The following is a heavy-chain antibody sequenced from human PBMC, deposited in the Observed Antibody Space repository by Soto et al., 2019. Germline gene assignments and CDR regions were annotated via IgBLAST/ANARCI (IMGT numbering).Heavy chain of an antibody. V-gene: IGHV3-7*01. D-gene: IGHD6-6*01. J-gene: IGHJ5*02. CDR1: GFTFSSYW. CDR3: ARSIAARLNWFDP. Sequence: EVQLVESGGGLVQPGGSLRLSCAASGFTFSSYWMSWVRQAPGKGLEWVANIKQDGSEKYYVDSVKGRFTISRDNAKNSLYLQMNSLRAETTAVYSCARSIAARLNWFDPWGQGTLVTVSS. CDR2: IKQDGSEK.